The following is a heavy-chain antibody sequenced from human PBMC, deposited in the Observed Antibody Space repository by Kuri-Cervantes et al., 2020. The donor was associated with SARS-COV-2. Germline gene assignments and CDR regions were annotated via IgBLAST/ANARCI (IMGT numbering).Heavy chain of an antibody. CDR1: GYSISSGYY. V-gene: IGHV4-38-2*02. CDR2: IYHSGST. Sequence: SETLPLTCTVSGYSISSGYYWGWIRQPPGKGLEWIGSIYHSGSTYYNPSLKSRVTISVDTSKNQFSLKLSSVTAADTAVYYCARRNLRFLAGGYYFDYWGQGTLVTVSS. CDR3: ARRNLRFLAGGYYFDY. D-gene: IGHD3-3*01. J-gene: IGHJ4*02.